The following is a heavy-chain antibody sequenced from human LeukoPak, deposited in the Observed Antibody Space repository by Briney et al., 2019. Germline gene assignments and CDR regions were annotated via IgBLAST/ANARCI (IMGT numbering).Heavy chain of an antibody. J-gene: IGHJ5*02. CDR3: ARDQDIVVVVAALRQREMGGFDP. CDR1: GYTFTNYD. D-gene: IGHD2-15*01. Sequence: GASVEVSCKASGYTFTNYDISWVRQATGQGPEWMGWMNPKSGNTGYAQKFQGRVTMTRNTSISTAYMELSSLRSDDTAVYYCARDQDIVVVVAALRQREMGGFDPWGQGTLVTVSS. CDR2: MNPKSGNT. V-gene: IGHV1-8*01.